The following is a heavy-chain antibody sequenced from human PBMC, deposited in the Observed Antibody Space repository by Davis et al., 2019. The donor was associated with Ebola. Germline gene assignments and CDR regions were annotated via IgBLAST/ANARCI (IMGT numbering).Heavy chain of an antibody. D-gene: IGHD3-16*02. CDR3: ARDGYRTFALSTDYGMDV. CDR2: IIPILGIV. V-gene: IGHV1-69*04. Sequence: SVKVSCKASGGTFSSYTVSWVRQAPGQGLEWMGRIIPILGIVNYAQKLQGRVTMTTDTSTSTAYMELRSLRSDDTAVYYCARDGYRTFALSTDYGMDVWGQGTTVTVSS. CDR1: GGTFSSYT. J-gene: IGHJ6*02.